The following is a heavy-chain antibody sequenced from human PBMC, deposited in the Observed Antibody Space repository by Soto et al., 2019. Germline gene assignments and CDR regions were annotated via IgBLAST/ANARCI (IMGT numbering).Heavy chain of an antibody. D-gene: IGHD3-3*01. Sequence: GGSLRLSCAASGFTVSSNYVSWVRQAPGKGLEWVSVIYSGGSTYYADSVKGRFTISRDNSKNTLYLQMNSLRAEDTAVYYCARDRSTIYAFDIWAQGTMVTVSS. CDR1: GFTVSSNY. CDR2: IYSGGST. J-gene: IGHJ3*02. CDR3: ARDRSTIYAFDI. V-gene: IGHV3-66*01.